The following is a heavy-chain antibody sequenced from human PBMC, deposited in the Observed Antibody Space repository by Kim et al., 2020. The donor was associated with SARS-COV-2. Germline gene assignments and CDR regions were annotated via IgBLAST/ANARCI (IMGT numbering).Heavy chain of an antibody. CDR2: IIPIFGTA. Sequence: SVNVACKASGRTFSSYAISWVRQAPGQGLEWMGGIIPIFGTANYAQKFQGRVTITADESTSTAYMELSSLTPEDTAVYYCARRGDIVATIIYYGLDVWG. CDR1: GRTFSSYA. J-gene: IGHJ6*02. V-gene: IGHV1-69*13. CDR3: ARRGDIVATIIYYGLDV. D-gene: IGHD5-12*01.